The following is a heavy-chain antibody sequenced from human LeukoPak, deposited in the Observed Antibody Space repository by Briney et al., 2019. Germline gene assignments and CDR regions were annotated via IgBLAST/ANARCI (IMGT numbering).Heavy chain of an antibody. CDR3: EIWSGYYKDFDY. D-gene: IGHD3-3*01. CDR1: GFTFSSYW. Sequence: GGSLRLSCAASGFTFSSYWMHWVRQAPGKGLVWVSRINSDGSSTSYADSVKGRFTISRDNSKNTLYLQMNSLRAEDTAVYYCEIWSGYYKDFDYWGQGTLVTVSA. J-gene: IGHJ4*02. CDR2: INSDGSST. V-gene: IGHV3-74*01.